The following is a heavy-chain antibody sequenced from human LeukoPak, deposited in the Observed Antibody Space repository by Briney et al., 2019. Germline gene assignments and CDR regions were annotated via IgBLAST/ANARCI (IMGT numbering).Heavy chain of an antibody. V-gene: IGHV1-8*01. CDR1: GYTFTSYG. CDR2: MNPNSGNT. D-gene: IGHD6-19*01. Sequence: ASVKVSCKASGYTFTSYGINWVRQATGQGLEWMGWMNPNSGNTGYAQKFQGRVTMTRNTSISTAYMELSSLRSEDTAVYYCARGPEELIAVAGTCYYYYGMDVWGQGTTVTVSS. J-gene: IGHJ6*02. CDR3: ARGPEELIAVAGTCYYYYGMDV.